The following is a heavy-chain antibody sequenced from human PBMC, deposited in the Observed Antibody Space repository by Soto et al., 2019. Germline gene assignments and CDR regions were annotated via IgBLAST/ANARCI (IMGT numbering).Heavy chain of an antibody. D-gene: IGHD4-17*01. CDR1: GGSMNNDYW. CDR3: ASRDPGTSADY. V-gene: IGHV4-4*02. J-gene: IGHJ4*02. Sequence: SETLSLTCAVSGGSMNNDYWWTWVRQPPGQGLEWIGEIYYSGSTNYNPSLRSRVTISMDRSNNQFSLTVRAMAAADTAVYYCASRDPGTSADYWGQGNWGTVSS. CDR2: IYYSGST.